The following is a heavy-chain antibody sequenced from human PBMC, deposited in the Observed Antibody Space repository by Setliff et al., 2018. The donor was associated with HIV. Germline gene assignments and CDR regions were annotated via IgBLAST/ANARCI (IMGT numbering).Heavy chain of an antibody. Sequence: SVKVSCKASGGTFSSYAISWVRQAPGQGLEWMGGIIPIFGTANYAQKFQGRVTITADESTSTAYMELSSLRSEDTAVYYCARDPYVWGSYRYPGDNWGQGTLVTVSS. CDR3: ARDPYVWGSYRYPGDN. J-gene: IGHJ4*02. CDR2: IIPIFGTA. V-gene: IGHV1-69*13. CDR1: GGTFSSYA. D-gene: IGHD3-16*02.